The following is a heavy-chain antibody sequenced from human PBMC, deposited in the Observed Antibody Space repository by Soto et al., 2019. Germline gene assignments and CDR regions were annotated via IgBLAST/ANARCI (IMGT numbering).Heavy chain of an antibody. CDR3: ATFYFGSDSHYRFAN. V-gene: IGHV1-18*01. D-gene: IGHD3-10*01. J-gene: IGHJ4*02. CDR2: ISASDGST. CDR1: CYAFSFG. Sequence: ASVKVSCKASCYAFSFGFSWVRQAPGQGLEWMGWISASDGSTNSAQKFRGRISLTTDTSTNTAYLDLLSLTSDDTAGYFCATFYFGSDSHYRFANRGQGTLVPSPQ.